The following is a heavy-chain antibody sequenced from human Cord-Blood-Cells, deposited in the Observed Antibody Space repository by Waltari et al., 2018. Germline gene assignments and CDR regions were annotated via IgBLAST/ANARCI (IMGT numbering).Heavy chain of an antibody. V-gene: IGHV4-61*09. Sequence: QVQLQESGPGLVKPSQTLSLTCTVSGGSISSGSYYWSWIRQPAGKGLEGSGYIYTRGSTNYNPSLKSRVTISVDTSKNQCSLKLSSVTAADTAVYYWARTGNRAFDIWGQGTMVTVSS. CDR3: ARTGNRAFDI. CDR1: GGSISSGSYY. J-gene: IGHJ3*02. CDR2: IYTRGST.